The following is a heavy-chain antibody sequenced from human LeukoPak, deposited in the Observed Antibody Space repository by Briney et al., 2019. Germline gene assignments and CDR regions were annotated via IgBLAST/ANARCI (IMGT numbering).Heavy chain of an antibody. CDR3: ARGIAAAGPFDY. D-gene: IGHD6-13*01. CDR2: IYYSGST. Sequence: PSETLSLTCTVSGGSISSYYWSWIRQPPGKGLEWIGYIYYSGSTNYNPSLKSRVTISVDTSKKQFSLRLSSVTAADTAVYYCARGIAAAGPFDYWGQGTLVTVSS. J-gene: IGHJ4*02. CDR1: GGSISSYY. V-gene: IGHV4-59*08.